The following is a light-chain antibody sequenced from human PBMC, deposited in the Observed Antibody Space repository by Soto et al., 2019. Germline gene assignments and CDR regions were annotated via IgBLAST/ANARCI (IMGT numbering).Light chain of an antibody. J-gene: IGKJ1*01. CDR1: QSVSNNY. Sequence: IVFNLSPGTLSLSPGERATIACRASQSVSNNYLAWYQQKPGQAPRLLIYGASNRATGIPDRFSGSGSGTDFTLTISRLEPEDFAVYYCQQYGSSGTFGQGTKVDIK. V-gene: IGKV3-20*01. CDR3: QQYGSSGT. CDR2: GAS.